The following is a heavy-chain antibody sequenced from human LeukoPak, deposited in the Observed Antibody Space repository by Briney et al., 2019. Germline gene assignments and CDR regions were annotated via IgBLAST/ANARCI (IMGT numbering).Heavy chain of an antibody. J-gene: IGHJ4*02. CDR1: GGTFSSYT. CDR3: ATGGPLYYYDSSGYSPLDY. CDR2: IIPILGIA. D-gene: IGHD3-22*01. V-gene: IGHV1-69*02. Sequence: GSSVKVSCKASGGTFSSYTISWVRQAPGQGLEWMGRIIPILGIANYAQKFQGRVTITADKSTSTAYMELSSLRSEDTAVYYCATGGPLYYYDSSGYSPLDYWGQGTLVTVSS.